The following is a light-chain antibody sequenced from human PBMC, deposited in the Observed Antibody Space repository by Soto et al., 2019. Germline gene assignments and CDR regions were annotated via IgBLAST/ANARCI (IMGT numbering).Light chain of an antibody. V-gene: IGKV4-1*01. CDR3: QQYYSTPT. CDR1: QSVLYSSNNKNY. J-gene: IGKJ1*01. Sequence: DIVMTQSPDSLAVSLGERATINCKSSQSVLYSSNNKNYVAWYQQKTGQPPKLLIYWASTRESGVPDRFSGSGSGPDFTLTISSLRAEDVAVYYCQQYYSTPTFGQGTKVEIK. CDR2: WAS.